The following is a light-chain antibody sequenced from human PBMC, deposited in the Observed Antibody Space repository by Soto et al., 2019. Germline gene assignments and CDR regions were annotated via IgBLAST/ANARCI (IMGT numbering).Light chain of an antibody. CDR2: GAS. J-gene: IGKJ1*01. V-gene: IGKV3-15*01. CDR1: QSVSSN. Sequence: EIVRTQSPATLSVSPGERATLSCRASQSVSSNLAWYQQKPGQAPRLLIYGASTSATGIPARFSGSGSWTEFTLTISSLKSEDFAVYYCQQYNNWPPAFGQETKVEIK. CDR3: QQYNNWPPA.